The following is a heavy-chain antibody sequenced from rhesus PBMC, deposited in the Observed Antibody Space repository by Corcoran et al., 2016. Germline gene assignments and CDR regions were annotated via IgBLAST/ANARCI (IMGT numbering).Heavy chain of an antibody. CDR2: IYGGDGRI. Sequence: QFQLQESGPGLVKPSETLSLTCAVSGGSVSSSYWSWIRQAPGKGLEWIVSIYGGDGRIYYIPPLKIRVTLSVDTSTTHLSLKLSSVTAADTTIYYCASRGRHGDSSLDVWGRGPLVTVSS. CDR3: ASRGRHGDSSLDV. CDR1: GGSVSSSY. V-gene: IGHV4-169*02. J-gene: IGHJ5-2*02.